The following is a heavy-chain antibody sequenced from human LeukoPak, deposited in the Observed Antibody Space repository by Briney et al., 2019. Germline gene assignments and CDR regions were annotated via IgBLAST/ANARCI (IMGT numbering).Heavy chain of an antibody. CDR3: TRGSYGDYEY. J-gene: IGHJ4*02. V-gene: IGHV3-21*01. D-gene: IGHD4-17*01. Sequence: GGSLRLSCAASGFTFSSYTMNWVRQAPGKGLEWVASISVNSDHRPYADSVKGRLTISRDNAKNSLYLQMNSLAVDDTAVYFCTRGSYGDYEYWGQGNLVIVSS. CDR2: ISVNSDHR. CDR1: GFTFSSYT.